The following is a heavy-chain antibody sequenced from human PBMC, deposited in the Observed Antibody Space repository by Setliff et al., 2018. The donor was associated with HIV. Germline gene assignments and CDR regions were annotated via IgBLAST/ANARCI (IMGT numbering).Heavy chain of an antibody. V-gene: IGHV1-69*10. CDR3: VRVGPWYYGRSGYLASWDY. J-gene: IGHJ4*02. CDR2: IIPMYGVT. CDR1: GGTFSSYV. D-gene: IGHD3-22*01. Sequence: ASVKVSCKASGGTFSSYVISWVRQAPGQGPEWMGGIIPMYGVTNYAQKFQGRVTITADHSTTTTYMELSSLSSEDTAVYYCVRVGPWYYGRSGYLASWDYWGQGTQVTVSS.